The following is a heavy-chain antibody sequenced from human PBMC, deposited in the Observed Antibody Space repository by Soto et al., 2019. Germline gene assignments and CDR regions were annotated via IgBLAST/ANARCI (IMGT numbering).Heavy chain of an antibody. CDR1: GDSVSSPYY. D-gene: IGHD6-19*01. J-gene: IGHJ4*02. V-gene: IGHV4-4*02. CDR3: ARSAGWYAVHS. Sequence: QVQLQESGPGLVKPSGTLSLTCAVSGDSVSSPYYWCWVRQPPGKGLEWIGEVFHTGTTSYNPSLRSRVTISMDKSNNQVSLALRSVTAADTAVYYCARSAGWYAVHSWGPGTLVIVSS. CDR2: VFHTGTT.